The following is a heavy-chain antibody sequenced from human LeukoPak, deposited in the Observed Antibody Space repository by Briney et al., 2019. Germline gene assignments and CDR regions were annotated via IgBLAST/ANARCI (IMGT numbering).Heavy chain of an antibody. CDR1: GSSSRYGSHF. CDR3: AKRDDSGGNLVDL. CDR2: IYYSGST. D-gene: IGHD3-22*01. V-gene: IGHV4-39*02. J-gene: IGHJ4*02. Sequence: PSETLSCNGTGDGSSSRYGSHFRAWIRQPPGKLLECIGSIYYSGSTYYNPSLENRVTISIDTSKNHFSLKLSSLSAADTSVYYCAKRDDSGGNLVDLWGQGTLVTVS.